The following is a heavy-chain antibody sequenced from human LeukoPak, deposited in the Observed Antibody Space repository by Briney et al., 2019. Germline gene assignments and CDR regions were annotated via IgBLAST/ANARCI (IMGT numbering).Heavy chain of an antibody. V-gene: IGHV3-23*01. Sequence: GGSLRLSCAASGFTLSSYAMSWVRQAPGKGLEWVSAISGSGGSTYYADSVKGRFTISRDNSKNTLYLQMNSLRAEDTAVYYCAKDLNWGSVNWFDPWGQGTLVTVSS. J-gene: IGHJ5*02. CDR3: AKDLNWGSVNWFDP. D-gene: IGHD7-27*01. CDR1: GFTLSSYA. CDR2: ISGSGGST.